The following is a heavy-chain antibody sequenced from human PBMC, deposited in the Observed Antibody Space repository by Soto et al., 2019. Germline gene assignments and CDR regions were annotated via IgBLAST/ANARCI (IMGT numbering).Heavy chain of an antibody. D-gene: IGHD6-19*01. CDR1: GFTFSSYA. CDR2: ISSNGGST. Sequence: PGGSLRLSCAASGFTFSSYAMHWVRQAPGKGLEYVSAISSNGGSTYYANSVKGRFTISRDNSKNTLYLQMGSLRAEDMAVYYCAMIAVAVVDAFDIWGQGTTVTVSS. CDR3: AMIAVAVVDAFDI. V-gene: IGHV3-64*01. J-gene: IGHJ3*02.